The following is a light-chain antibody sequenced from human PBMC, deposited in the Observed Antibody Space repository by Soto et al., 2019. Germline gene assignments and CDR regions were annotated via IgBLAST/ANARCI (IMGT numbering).Light chain of an antibody. V-gene: IGKV1-5*01. Sequence: DIHMTQSPSTLAASLGDRVTLAXRARQSVSCWFAWYQQQPGXAPKXXXDYXSSLERGGPSRFSGSGSATEFTLTISSLQPDDFATYYCQQYNSDSWTFGQGTKVDIK. CDR2: YXS. J-gene: IGKJ1*01. CDR3: QQYNSDSWT. CDR1: QSVSCW.